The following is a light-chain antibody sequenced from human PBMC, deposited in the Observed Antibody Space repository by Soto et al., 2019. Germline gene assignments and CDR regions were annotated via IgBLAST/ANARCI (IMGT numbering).Light chain of an antibody. CDR3: QQRSNWPSLT. CDR2: DAS. V-gene: IGKV3-11*01. CDR1: QSVSSY. J-gene: IGKJ4*01. Sequence: EFVMMQSPATLSLSQGDIATLSCMVSQSVSSYLAWYQQKPGQAPRLLIYDASNRATGIPARFSGSGSGTDFTLTISSLEPEDFAVYYCQQRSNWPSLTFGGGTKVDI.